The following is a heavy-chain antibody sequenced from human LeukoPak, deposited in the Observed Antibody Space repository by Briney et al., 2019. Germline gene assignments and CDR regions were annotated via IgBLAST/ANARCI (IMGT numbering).Heavy chain of an antibody. Sequence: PSETLSLTCAVYGGSFSRYSWSWVRQPPGKGLEWIGESNHSGSSRYSPSLKSRVTISVDTSKNQFSLKLSSVTAADTAVYYCARGGRAARRPFDYWGQGTLVTVSS. D-gene: IGHD6-6*01. V-gene: IGHV4-34*01. CDR1: GGSFSRYS. J-gene: IGHJ4*02. CDR3: ARGGRAARRPFDY. CDR2: SNHSGSS.